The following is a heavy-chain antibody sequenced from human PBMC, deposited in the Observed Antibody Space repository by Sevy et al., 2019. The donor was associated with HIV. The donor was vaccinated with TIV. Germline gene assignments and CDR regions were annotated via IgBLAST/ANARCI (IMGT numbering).Heavy chain of an antibody. CDR2: ISAYNGNT. J-gene: IGHJ4*02. Sequence: ASVKVSCKASGYTFTSYGISWVRQALGQGLEWMGWISAYNGNTNYAQKLQGRVTMTTDTSTSTAYMELRSLRSDDTAVYYCARALSGSYPGVAYFDYWGQGTLVTVSS. CDR1: GYTFTSYG. D-gene: IGHD1-26*01. CDR3: ARALSGSYPGVAYFDY. V-gene: IGHV1-18*01.